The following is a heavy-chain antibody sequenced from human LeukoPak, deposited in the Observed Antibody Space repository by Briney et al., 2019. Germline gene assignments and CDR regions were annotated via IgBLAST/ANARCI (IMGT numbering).Heavy chain of an antibody. CDR1: GFTVSNNY. CDR2: IYTGT. D-gene: IGHD1-1*01. V-gene: IGHV3-66*01. Sequence: GGSLSLSCAASGFTVSNNYMSWLRQAPGKGLEWGSLIYTGTYYADSVQGRFTISRDDSKNTLYLQMNSLRAEDTAVYYCARSSGPKYYFDYWGQGTLVTVSS. J-gene: IGHJ4*02. CDR3: ARSSGPKYYFDY.